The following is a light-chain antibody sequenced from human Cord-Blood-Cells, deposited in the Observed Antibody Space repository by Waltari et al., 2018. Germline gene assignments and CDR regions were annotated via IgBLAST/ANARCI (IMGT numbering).Light chain of an antibody. J-gene: IGLJ2*01. CDR3: QAWDSSTVV. CDR1: KLGDKY. CDR2: QDS. Sequence: SSDLTQPPSVSVSQGQTARITCSGAKLGDKYACCYKQKPGQSPVLVIYQDSKRPSGIPERVAGSNSGNAATLTISGTQVMEEADYYCQAWDSSTVVFGGGTRLTVL. V-gene: IGLV3-1*01.